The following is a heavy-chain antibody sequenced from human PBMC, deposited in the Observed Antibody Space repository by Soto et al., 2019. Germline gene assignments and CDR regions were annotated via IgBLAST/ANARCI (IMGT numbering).Heavy chain of an antibody. CDR3: ARGLGGHSGYEAFDY. V-gene: IGHV4-34*01. CDR1: GGSFSGYY. Sequence: QVQLQQWGAGLLKPSETLSLTCAVYGGSFSGYYWSWIRQPPGKGLEWSGEINHRGSTNYNPSLKSRITISVTTSKNQFSLKLSSVTAADTAVYYCARGLGGHSGYEAFDYWGQGTLVTVSS. D-gene: IGHD5-12*01. J-gene: IGHJ4*02. CDR2: INHRGST.